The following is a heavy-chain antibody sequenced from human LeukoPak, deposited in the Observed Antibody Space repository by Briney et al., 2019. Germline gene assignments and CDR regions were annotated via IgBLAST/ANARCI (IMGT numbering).Heavy chain of an antibody. V-gene: IGHV4-61*02. Sequence: PSETLSLTCTVSGDSISSGDYYWSWIRQPAGRGLEWIGRIYTSGSTNYNPSLKSRVTISVNTSKKQFSPKLRSVTAADTAVYYCAREITFGGVIHDYWRQGTLVTVSS. D-gene: IGHD3-16*02. CDR1: GDSISSGDYY. J-gene: IGHJ4*02. CDR3: AREITFGGVIHDY. CDR2: IYTSGST.